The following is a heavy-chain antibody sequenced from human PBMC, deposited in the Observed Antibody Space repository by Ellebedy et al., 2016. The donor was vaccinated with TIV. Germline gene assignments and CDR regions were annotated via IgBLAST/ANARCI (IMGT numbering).Heavy chain of an antibody. J-gene: IGHJ6*02. CDR2: ISYDGNSK. V-gene: IGHV3-30*19. Sequence: PGGSLRLSCAASGFTFRTYDMHWVRQAPGKGLEWVALISYDGNSKFSADSVKGRFTISRDNSKSTLFLQMHSLKNEDTAVYYCARNRISTFEGYFGMDVWGPGTTVIVSS. D-gene: IGHD3-3*01. CDR1: GFTFRTYD. CDR3: ARNRISTFEGYFGMDV.